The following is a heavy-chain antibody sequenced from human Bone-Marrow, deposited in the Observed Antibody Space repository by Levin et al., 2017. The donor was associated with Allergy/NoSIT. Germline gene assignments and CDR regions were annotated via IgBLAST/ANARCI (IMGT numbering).Heavy chain of an antibody. Sequence: PGGSLRLSCTASGFTFGNFAMSWVRQAPGKGLEWVAAITGGGTGTFLADSVKGRFMITRDNSQNTVHLQMDNLRGEDTAVYHCVKGSSGGRPYYFDKWGQGKLVTVSS. D-gene: IGHD2-15*01. V-gene: IGHV3-23*01. CDR1: GFTFGNFA. J-gene: IGHJ4*02. CDR2: ITGGGTGT. CDR3: VKGSSGGRPYYFDK.